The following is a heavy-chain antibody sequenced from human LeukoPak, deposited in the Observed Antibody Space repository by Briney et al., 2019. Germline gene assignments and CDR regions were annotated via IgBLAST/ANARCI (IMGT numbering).Heavy chain of an antibody. CDR1: GFTFTSYS. CDR3: AKGGKWDVTPFDY. V-gene: IGHV3-23*01. J-gene: IGHJ4*02. Sequence: GGSLRLSCAASGFTFTSYSMNWVRQAPGKGLQWVSTISGGGGSTYYADSVKGRFTISRDNSKNTLYLQVNSLRAEDTAVYYCAKGGKWDVTPFDYWGQGTLVTVSS. D-gene: IGHD1-26*01. CDR2: ISGGGGST.